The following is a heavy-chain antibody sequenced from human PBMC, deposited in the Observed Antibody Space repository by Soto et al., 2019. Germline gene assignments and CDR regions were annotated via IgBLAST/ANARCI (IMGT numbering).Heavy chain of an antibody. CDR3: ARPYDSSNSPRFDY. V-gene: IGHV1-18*01. Sequence: QVQLVQSGADVKKPGASVKVSCKASGYRFTSYGIIWVRQAPGQGLEWMGWISAYNGNTKYAQKFQGRVTMTTDTSTSTAYMELRSLRSDDTAVYYCARPYDSSNSPRFDYWGQGTLVTVSS. J-gene: IGHJ4*02. CDR1: GYRFTSYG. D-gene: IGHD3-22*01. CDR2: ISAYNGNT.